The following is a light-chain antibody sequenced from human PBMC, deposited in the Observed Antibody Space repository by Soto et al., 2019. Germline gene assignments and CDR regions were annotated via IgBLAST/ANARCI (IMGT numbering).Light chain of an antibody. CDR3: MQNTHWPIT. J-gene: IGKJ5*01. CDR1: QSILYSSNNKNY. CDR2: WAS. V-gene: IGKV4-1*01. Sequence: FVMPQSPDSLAVSLGARATINCKSSQSILYSSNNKNYLVWYQQKPGQPPKLLIYWASTRDSGVPDRFSGSGSGTDFTLKISRVEADDVAVYYCMQNTHWPITVGQGTRLEIK.